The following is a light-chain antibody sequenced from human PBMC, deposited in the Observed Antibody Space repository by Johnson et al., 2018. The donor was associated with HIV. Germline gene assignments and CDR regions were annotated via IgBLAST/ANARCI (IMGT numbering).Light chain of an antibody. J-gene: IGLJ1*01. CDR2: DNN. V-gene: IGLV1-51*01. Sequence: QSVLTQPPSVSAAPGQKVTISCSGSSSNIENNSVSWYQQLPGTAPKLLIYDNNKRPSGIPDRFSGSKSGTSVTLGITELQTGDEADNYCGTWDSSLSVYVFGTGTKVTV. CDR1: SSNIENNS. CDR3: GTWDSSLSVYV.